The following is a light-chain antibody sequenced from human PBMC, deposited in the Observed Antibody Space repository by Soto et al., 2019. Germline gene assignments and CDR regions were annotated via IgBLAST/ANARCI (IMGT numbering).Light chain of an antibody. CDR3: QVWDSISDHLWV. CDR1: NIGSRS. V-gene: IGLV3-21*02. CDR2: DDG. J-gene: IGLJ3*02. Sequence: SSELTQPPSESVAPGQTARITCGGNNIGSRSVHWYQQKPGQAPVLVVHDDGDRPSGIPERFSGANSGNTATLTISRVEAGDEADYYCQVWDSISDHLWVFGGGTKLTVL.